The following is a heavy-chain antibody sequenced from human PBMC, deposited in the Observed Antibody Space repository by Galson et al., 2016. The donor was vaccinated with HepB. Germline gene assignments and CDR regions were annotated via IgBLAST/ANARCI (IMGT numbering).Heavy chain of an antibody. Sequence: SLRLSCAASGFSFSTYDMHWVRQVTGKSPEWVSAIGLVGDTYYPASLKGRFTIWRDDARDSLYHQMKSLRVEDRPAYFCARERCTNAHCSGGQTLDMWGLGTMVTVSS. J-gene: IGHJ3*01. D-gene: IGHD2-8*01. CDR3: ARERCTNAHCSGGQTLDM. CDR1: GFSFSTYD. V-gene: IGHV3-13*04. CDR2: IGLVGDT.